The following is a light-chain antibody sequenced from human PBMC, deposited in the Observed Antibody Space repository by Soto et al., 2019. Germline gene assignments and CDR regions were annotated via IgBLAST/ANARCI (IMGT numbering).Light chain of an antibody. V-gene: IGKV1-33*01. CDR1: QDISNY. CDR2: DAS. Sequence: DIQMTQSPSSLSASVGDRVTITCQASQDISNYLNWYQQKPGKAPKLLMYDASNLETGVPSRFSGSGSGTDFTFTISSLLPEDIATYYCQQYDNLPFTFGQGTRLEIK. J-gene: IGKJ5*01. CDR3: QQYDNLPFT.